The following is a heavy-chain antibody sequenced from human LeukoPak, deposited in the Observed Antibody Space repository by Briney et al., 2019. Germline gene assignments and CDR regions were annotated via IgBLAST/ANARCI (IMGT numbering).Heavy chain of an antibody. CDR2: ISGSATGYM. Sequence: GGSLRLSCAASGFTFNTYGMSWVRHSPGKGLEWVSAISGSATGYMTNYADSVKGRFTISRDNAKNSLYLQMNSLRAEDTAVYYCARGGYCSGGSCYGSGMDVWGPGTTVTVSS. CDR1: GFTFNTYG. J-gene: IGHJ6*02. CDR3: ARGGYCSGGSCYGSGMDV. D-gene: IGHD2-15*01. V-gene: IGHV3-21*01.